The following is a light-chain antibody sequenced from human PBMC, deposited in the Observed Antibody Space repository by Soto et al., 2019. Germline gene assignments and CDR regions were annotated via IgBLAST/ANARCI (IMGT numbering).Light chain of an antibody. Sequence: DIQMTQSPSALSASLGDRVTITCRASQSISSWLAWYQQKPGKAPKLLIYDVSSLEGGVPSRFSGSGSGTEFTLTISSLQPDDSATYYCQQYNTFWTFGQGTKVDIK. CDR2: DVS. V-gene: IGKV1-5*01. CDR1: QSISSW. J-gene: IGKJ1*01. CDR3: QQYNTFWT.